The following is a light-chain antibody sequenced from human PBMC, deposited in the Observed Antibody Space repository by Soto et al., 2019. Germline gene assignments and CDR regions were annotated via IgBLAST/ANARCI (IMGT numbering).Light chain of an antibody. CDR3: QQLESYPST. V-gene: IGKV1-9*01. J-gene: IGKJ4*01. Sequence: IQLTQSPSSLSASVVDRVTITCRASQGISSFLAWYQQKPGKAPKLLIYAASTLQIGVPSRFSGSGSGTDFTLTISSLQPEDFATYYCQQLESYPSTFGGGTKVDIK. CDR1: QGISSF. CDR2: AAS.